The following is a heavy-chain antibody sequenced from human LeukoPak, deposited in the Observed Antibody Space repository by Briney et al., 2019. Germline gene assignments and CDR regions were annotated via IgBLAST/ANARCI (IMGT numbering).Heavy chain of an antibody. J-gene: IGHJ3*02. Sequence: GGSLRLSCAASGFTFDDYGMSWVRQAPGKGLEWVSGINWNGGSTAYVDSVKGRFTISRDNAKNSLYLQMNSLRAEDTALYHCARDRRSTLGTDAFDIWGQGTMVTVSS. CDR1: GFTFDDYG. D-gene: IGHD1-1*01. V-gene: IGHV3-20*01. CDR2: INWNGGST. CDR3: ARDRRSTLGTDAFDI.